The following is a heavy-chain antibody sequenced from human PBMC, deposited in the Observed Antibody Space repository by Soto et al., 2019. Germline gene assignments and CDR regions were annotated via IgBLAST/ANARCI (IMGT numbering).Heavy chain of an antibody. D-gene: IGHD2-15*01. J-gene: IGHJ4*02. CDR2: IIPIFGTA. Sequence: QVQLVQSGAEVKKPGSSVKVSCKASGGTFSSYAISWVRQAPGQGLEWMGGIIPIFGTANYAQKFQGRVTITADESTGTAYMELSSLRSEDTAVYYCARDLGYCSGGSCPHSFDYWGQGTLVTVSS. CDR3: ARDLGYCSGGSCPHSFDY. CDR1: GGTFSSYA. V-gene: IGHV1-69*01.